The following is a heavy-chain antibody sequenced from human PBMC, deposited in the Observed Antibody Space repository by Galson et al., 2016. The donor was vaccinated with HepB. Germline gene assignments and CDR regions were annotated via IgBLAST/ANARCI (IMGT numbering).Heavy chain of an antibody. Sequence: SLRLSCAASGFTFRNFAMSWVRQAPGKGLEWFSTISGSGSRTYYADSVKGRFTISRGNSKNTGFLQMNSLRAEDTAIYYCAKDPYSDSQKEVHNDWWGQGTLVTVSS. J-gene: IGHJ4*01. D-gene: IGHD4-11*01. CDR1: GFTFRNFA. V-gene: IGHV3-23*01. CDR3: AKDPYSDSQKEVHNDW. CDR2: ISGSGSRT.